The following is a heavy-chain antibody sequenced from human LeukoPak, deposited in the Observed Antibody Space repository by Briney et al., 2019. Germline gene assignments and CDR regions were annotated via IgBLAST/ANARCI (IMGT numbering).Heavy chain of an antibody. V-gene: IGHV5-51*01. CDR2: IYPGDSDT. CDR3: ARLIVPKSFTSFPWMGVNNWFDP. D-gene: IGHD1-26*01. J-gene: IGHJ5*02. CDR1: GYSFTSYW. Sequence: GESLKISCKGSGYSFTSYWIGWVRQMPGKGLEWMGIIYPGDSDTRYSPSFQGQVTISADKSISTSYLQWSSLKASDTAMYYCARLIVPKSFTSFPWMGVNNWFDPWGQGTLVTVSS.